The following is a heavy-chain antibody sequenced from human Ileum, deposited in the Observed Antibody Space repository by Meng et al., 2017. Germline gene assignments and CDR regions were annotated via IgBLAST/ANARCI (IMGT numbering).Heavy chain of an antibody. V-gene: IGHV3-53*01. Sequence: LVEPGGGLLQPGGSQRLAGAASGFIVSRTFMAWVRQAPGKGLEWVSIIHSGGNTYYADSVKGRFTISRDNSKNTVYLQMNSLRAEDTAIYYCASGHLDYWGQGTLVTVSS. J-gene: IGHJ4*02. CDR1: GFIVSRTF. CDR3: ASGHLDY. CDR2: IHSGGNT.